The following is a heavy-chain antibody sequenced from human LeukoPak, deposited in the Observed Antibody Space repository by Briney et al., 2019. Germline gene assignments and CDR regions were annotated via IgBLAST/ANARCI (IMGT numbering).Heavy chain of an antibody. Sequence: GGSLRLSCAASGFTFSSYGMHWVRQAPGKGLEWVAVIWYDGSNKYYADSVEGRFTISRDNSKNTLYLQMNSLRAEDTAVYYCAREVYATNCFDPWGQGTLVTVSS. V-gene: IGHV3-33*01. J-gene: IGHJ5*02. CDR1: GFTFSSYG. CDR2: IWYDGSNK. D-gene: IGHD2-8*01. CDR3: AREVYATNCFDP.